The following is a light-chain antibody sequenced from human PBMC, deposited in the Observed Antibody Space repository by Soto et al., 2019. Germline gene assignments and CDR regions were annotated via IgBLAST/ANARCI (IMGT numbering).Light chain of an antibody. CDR1: QSVLDRSNNKNY. J-gene: IGKJ1*01. Sequence: DIVLTQSPDSLAVSLGERATIRCKSSQSVLDRSNNKNYLAWYQQKPGQPPKMLIYWASTRESGVPDRFSGSGSGTDFTLTTSGLQSEDVAGYFFLQYNTSPQTFSQGNTVEIK. V-gene: IGKV4-1*01. CDR3: LQYNTSPQT. CDR2: WAS.